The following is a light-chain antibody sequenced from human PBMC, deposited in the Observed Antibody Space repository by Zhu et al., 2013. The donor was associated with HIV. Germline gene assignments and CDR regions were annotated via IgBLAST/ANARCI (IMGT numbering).Light chain of an antibody. CDR2: DAS. J-gene: IGKJ1*01. Sequence: EIVLTQSPATLSLSPGERATLSCRASQSVSSYLAWYQQKPGQAPRLLIYDASNRATGIPARFSGAGSGTEFTLTISSLQPDDFATYYCQQYISYSTFGQGTKIQIK. V-gene: IGKV3-11*01. CDR3: QQYISYST. CDR1: QSVSSY.